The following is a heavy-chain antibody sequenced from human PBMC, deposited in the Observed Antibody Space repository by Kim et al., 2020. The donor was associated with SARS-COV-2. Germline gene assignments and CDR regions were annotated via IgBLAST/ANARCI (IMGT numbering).Heavy chain of an antibody. Sequence: GGSLRLSCAASGFTIDDYAMHWVRQAPGKGLEWVSGISWNSGSIGYADSVKGRFTISRDNAKNSLYLQMNSLRAEDTALYYCAKARTYHDYGDRGGHFDYWGQGTLVTVSS. V-gene: IGHV3-9*01. J-gene: IGHJ4*02. CDR1: GFTIDDYA. CDR3: AKARTYHDYGDRGGHFDY. D-gene: IGHD4-17*01. CDR2: ISWNSGSI.